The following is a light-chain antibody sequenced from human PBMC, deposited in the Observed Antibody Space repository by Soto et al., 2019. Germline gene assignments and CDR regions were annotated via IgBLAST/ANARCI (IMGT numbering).Light chain of an antibody. CDR3: SSYTSSSTQV. J-gene: IGLJ1*01. CDR2: EVS. Sequence: QSALTQPASVSGSPGQSITISCTGTSSDVGAYNYVSWYQQHPGKAPKLMIFEVSNRPSGVSSRFSGSKSGNTASLTVSGLQAEDEADYYCSSYTSSSTQVFGTGTKLTVL. V-gene: IGLV2-14*01. CDR1: SSDVGAYNY.